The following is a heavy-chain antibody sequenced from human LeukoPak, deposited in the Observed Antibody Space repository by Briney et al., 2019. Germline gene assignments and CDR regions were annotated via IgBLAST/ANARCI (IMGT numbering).Heavy chain of an antibody. CDR1: GYTVSSNY. Sequence: GGSLRLSCAASGYTVSSNYMSWVRQAPGKGLEWVSVIYSGGSTYYADSVKGRFTISRDNSKNTLYLQMNSLRAEDTAVYYCARGKPLYGMDVWGQGTTVTVSS. J-gene: IGHJ6*02. CDR3: ARGKPLYGMDV. V-gene: IGHV3-53*01. CDR2: IYSGGST.